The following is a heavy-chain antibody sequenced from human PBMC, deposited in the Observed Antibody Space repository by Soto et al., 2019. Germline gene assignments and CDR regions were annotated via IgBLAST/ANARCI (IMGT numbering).Heavy chain of an antibody. D-gene: IGHD3-3*01. J-gene: IGHJ6*02. V-gene: IGHV4-34*01. Sequence: ETLSLTCAVYGGSFSGYYWSWIRQPPGKGLEWIGEINHSGSTNYNPSLKSRVTISVDTSKNQFSLKLSSVTAADTAVYYCARNGSYYDFWSGYYFGGGMDVWGQGTTVTVSS. CDR1: GGSFSGYY. CDR3: ARNGSYYDFWSGYYFGGGMDV. CDR2: INHSGST.